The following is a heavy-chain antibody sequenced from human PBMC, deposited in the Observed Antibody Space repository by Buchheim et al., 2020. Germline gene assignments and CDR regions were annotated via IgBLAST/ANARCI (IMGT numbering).Heavy chain of an antibody. CDR2: INHIGGT. J-gene: IGHJ6*02. V-gene: IGHV4-34*01. D-gene: IGHD3-3*01. CDR3: ARSITGLGMDV. Sequence: QVQIQQWGAGLLKPSETLSLSCAVYGGSFSGYFWSWIRQPPGKGLEWIGDINHIGGTNYNPSLKSRVTISIDTSKNQLSLKLSSVTAADTAVYYCARSITGLGMDVWGQGT. CDR1: GGSFSGYF.